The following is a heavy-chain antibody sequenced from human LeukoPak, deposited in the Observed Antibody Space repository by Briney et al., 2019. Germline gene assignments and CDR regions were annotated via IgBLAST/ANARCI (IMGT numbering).Heavy chain of an antibody. CDR1: GFTFSDYY. CDR2: ISSSGSTI. D-gene: IGHD4-17*01. V-gene: IGHV3-11*01. Sequence: PGGSLRLSCAASGFTFSDYYMSWIRQAPGKGLEWVSYISSSGSTIYYADSVKGRFTISRDNAKNSLYLQMNSLRAEDTAVYYCAKDFKRGRTVTTFLLRRPEIYYFDYWGQGTLVTVSS. J-gene: IGHJ4*02. CDR3: AKDFKRGRTVTTFLLRRPEIYYFDY.